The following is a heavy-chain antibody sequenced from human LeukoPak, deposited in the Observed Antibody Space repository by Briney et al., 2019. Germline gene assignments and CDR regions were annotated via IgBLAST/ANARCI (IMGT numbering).Heavy chain of an antibody. CDR1: GFTFSSSA. V-gene: IGHV3-23*01. D-gene: IGHD5-24*01. J-gene: IGHJ4*02. Sequence: GGSLRLSCAASGFTFSSSAMSWVRQAPGKGLEWVSNISGSGSGGSTYYADSVKGRFTISRDNSKNTLYLQMNSLRAGDTAVYYCAKSGYNRFDYWGQGTLVTVSS. CDR2: ISGSGSGGST. CDR3: AKSGYNRFDY.